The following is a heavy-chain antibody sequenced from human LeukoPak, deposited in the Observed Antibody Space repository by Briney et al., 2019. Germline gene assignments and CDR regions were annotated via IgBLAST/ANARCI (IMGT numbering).Heavy chain of an antibody. CDR3: ARETVTMVQGVIIGYYFDY. V-gene: IGHV3-53*01. CDR1: WFTVSNNY. Sequence: GGSLRLSCAASWFTVSNNYMSWVRQAPGKGLEWVSISYSDSNTNYADSVKGRFTISRDNSKNTLYLQMNSLRAEDTAVYYCARETVTMVQGVIIGYYFDYWGQGTLVTVSS. J-gene: IGHJ4*02. CDR2: SYSDSNT. D-gene: IGHD3-10*01.